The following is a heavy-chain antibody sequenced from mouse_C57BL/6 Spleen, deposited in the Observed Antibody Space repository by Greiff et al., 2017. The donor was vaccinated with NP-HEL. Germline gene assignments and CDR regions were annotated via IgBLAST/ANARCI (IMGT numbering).Heavy chain of an antibody. CDR3: ARDNSNYDYAMDY. V-gene: IGHV1-82*01. CDR1: GYAFSSSW. J-gene: IGHJ4*01. CDR2: IYPGDGDT. Sequence: QVQLQQSGPELVKPGASVKISCKASGYAFSSSWMNWVKQRPGKGLEWIGRIYPGDGDTNYNGKFKGKATLTADKSSSTAYMQLSSLTSEDSAVYFCARDNSNYDYAMDYWGQGTSVTVSS. D-gene: IGHD2-5*01.